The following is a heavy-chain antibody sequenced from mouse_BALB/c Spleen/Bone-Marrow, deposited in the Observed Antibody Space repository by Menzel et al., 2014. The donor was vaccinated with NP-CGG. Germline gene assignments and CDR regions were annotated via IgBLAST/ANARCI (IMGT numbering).Heavy chain of an antibody. CDR3: ARDAMDY. CDR1: GYTFTDYA. Sequence: VMLVESGAELVRPGVSLKISCKGSGYTFTDYAMHWVKQSHAKSLEWIGVISTYYGDASYNQKFKGKATMTVDKSSSTAYMELARLASEDSAIYYCARDAMDYWGQGTSVTVSS. V-gene: IGHV1S137*01. J-gene: IGHJ4*01. CDR2: ISTYYGDA.